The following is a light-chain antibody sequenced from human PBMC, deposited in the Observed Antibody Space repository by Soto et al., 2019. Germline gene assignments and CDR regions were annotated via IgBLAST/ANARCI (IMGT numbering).Light chain of an antibody. CDR1: QSVSSN. J-gene: IGKJ4*01. CDR3: QQYSAWPLT. CDR2: GVS. Sequence: EVVMTQSPATLSVSPGERATLSCRASQSVSSNFLAWYQKKPGQAPRLLIYGVSIKATVIPARFSGSGSGTEFTLTISSLQSEEFAVYYCQQYSAWPLTLGGGTKVEI. V-gene: IGKV3-15*01.